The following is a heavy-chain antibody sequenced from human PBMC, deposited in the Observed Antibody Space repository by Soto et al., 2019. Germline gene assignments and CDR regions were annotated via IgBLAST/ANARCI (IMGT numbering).Heavy chain of an antibody. V-gene: IGHV6-1*01. CDR3: ARALEGVSAATRGYYYYYMDV. CDR2: TYYRSKWYN. D-gene: IGHD2-15*01. J-gene: IGHJ6*03. CDR1: GDSVSSNSAA. Sequence: PSQTLSLTCAISGDSVSSNSAAWNWIRQSPSRGLEWLGRTYYRSKWYNDYAVSVKSRITINPDTSKNQFSLQLNSVTPEDTAVYYCARALEGVSAATRGYYYYYMDVWGKGTTVTVSS.